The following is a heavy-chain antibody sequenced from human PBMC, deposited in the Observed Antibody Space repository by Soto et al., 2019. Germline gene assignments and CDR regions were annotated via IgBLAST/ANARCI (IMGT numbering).Heavy chain of an antibody. CDR1: GYTFTSYG. Sequence: ASVKVSCKASGYTFTSYGISWVRQAPGQGLEWMGWISAYNGNTNYAQKLQGRVTMTTDTSTSTAYMELRSLRSDDTAVYYCARGSIWLEYDSSGYPPLPTDYWGQGTLVTVSS. D-gene: IGHD3-22*01. J-gene: IGHJ4*02. V-gene: IGHV1-18*01. CDR3: ARGSIWLEYDSSGYPPLPTDY. CDR2: ISAYNGNT.